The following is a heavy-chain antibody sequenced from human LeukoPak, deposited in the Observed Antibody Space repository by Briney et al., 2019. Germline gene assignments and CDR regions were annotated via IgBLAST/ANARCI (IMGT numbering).Heavy chain of an antibody. J-gene: IGHJ1*01. D-gene: IGHD3-22*01. Sequence: GGSLRLSCAASGFSFSNYWMSWVRQAPGKGLEWVANIKQDGSEKYYVDSVKGRFTISRDNAKNSLYLQMNNLRAEDTAVYYCARDFYDSAGFYFQHWGQGTLVTVSS. V-gene: IGHV3-7*01. CDR3: ARDFYDSAGFYFQH. CDR2: IKQDGSEK. CDR1: GFSFSNYW.